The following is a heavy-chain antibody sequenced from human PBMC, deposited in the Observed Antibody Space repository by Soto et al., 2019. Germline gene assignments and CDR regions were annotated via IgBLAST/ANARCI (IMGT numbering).Heavy chain of an antibody. Sequence: ASVKVSCKASGYTFIRYYMSWVRQAPGQGLEWMGMIDPDGGSTVYSQKFQGRLTMTTDTSTTTVYMELIRLRSEDTAMYYCARGSPSSSRLRWLAPWGQGTLVTVSS. D-gene: IGHD2-2*01. V-gene: IGHV1-46*01. CDR2: IDPDGGST. J-gene: IGHJ5*02. CDR3: ARGSPSSSRLRWLAP. CDR1: GYTFIRYY.